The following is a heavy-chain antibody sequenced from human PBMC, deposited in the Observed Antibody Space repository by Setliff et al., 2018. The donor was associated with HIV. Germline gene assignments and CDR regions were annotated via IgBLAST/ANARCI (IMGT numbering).Heavy chain of an antibody. J-gene: IGHJ4*02. CDR2: ISGSADST. Sequence: GGSLRLSCAASGFIFSSYAMNWVRQAPGKGLEWVSAISGSADSTYYAHSVRGRFTIPRDNSKNTLYLQMNSLRAEDTAVYYCVKGFPRRYLDSSGYYYFDYWGLGTLVTVSS. V-gene: IGHV3-23*01. CDR3: VKGFPRRYLDSSGYYYFDY. D-gene: IGHD3-22*01. CDR1: GFIFSSYA.